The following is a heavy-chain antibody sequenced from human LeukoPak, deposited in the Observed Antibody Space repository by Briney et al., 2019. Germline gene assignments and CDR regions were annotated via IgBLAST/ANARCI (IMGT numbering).Heavy chain of an antibody. V-gene: IGHV3-74*01. CDR1: GFTFSSYW. J-gene: IGHJ3*02. CDR3: ARDCSSTSCYENDAFDI. D-gene: IGHD2-2*01. CDR2: INSDGSST. Sequence: PGGSLRLSCAASGFTFSSYWMHWVRQAPGKGLVWVSRINSDGSSTSYADSVKGRFTISRDNAKNTLYLHMNRLRAEDAAVYYCARDCSSTSCYENDAFDIWGQGTMVTVSS.